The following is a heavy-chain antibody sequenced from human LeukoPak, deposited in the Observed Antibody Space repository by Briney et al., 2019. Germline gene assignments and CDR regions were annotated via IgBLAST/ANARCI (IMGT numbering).Heavy chain of an antibody. CDR1: GGTFSSYA. CDR2: IIPIFGTA. CDR3: ARGGGRYYYFDY. V-gene: IGHV1-69*13. Sequence: ASVKVSCKASGGTFSSYAISWVRQAPGQGLEWMGGIIPIFGTANYAQKFQGRVTITADESTSTAYMGLSSLRSEDTAVYYCARGGGRYYYFDYWGQGTLVTVSS. D-gene: IGHD3-9*01. J-gene: IGHJ4*02.